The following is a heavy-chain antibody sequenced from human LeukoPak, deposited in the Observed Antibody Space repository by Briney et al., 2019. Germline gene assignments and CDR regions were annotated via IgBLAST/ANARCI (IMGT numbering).Heavy chain of an antibody. CDR2: ARRTGGRT. CDR3: AKVSSGNDSEF. V-gene: IGHV3-23*01. CDR1: RFSFSSYA. D-gene: IGHD6-19*01. J-gene: IGHJ4*02. Sequence: GGSLRLSCAASRFSFSSYAMSWVRQAPGQGLEWVSAARRTGGRTYYADSVKGRFTISRDNSKNTLYLQMDSLRAEDTAIYYCAKVSSGNDSEFWGQGTLVTVSS.